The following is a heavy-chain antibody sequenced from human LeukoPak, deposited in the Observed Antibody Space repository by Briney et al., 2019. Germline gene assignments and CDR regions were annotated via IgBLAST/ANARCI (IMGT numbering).Heavy chain of an antibody. CDR2: ISGSGGST. D-gene: IGHD2-2*01. J-gene: IGHJ4*02. Sequence: GGSLRLSCAASGFTFSTYAMSWVRQAPGKGLEWVSVISGSGGSTYYADSVKGRFTISRDNSKNTLYLQMNSLRAEDTAVYYCAKDQVVPAYYFDYWGQGTLVTVSS. CDR3: AKDQVVPAYYFDY. CDR1: GFTFSTYA. V-gene: IGHV3-23*01.